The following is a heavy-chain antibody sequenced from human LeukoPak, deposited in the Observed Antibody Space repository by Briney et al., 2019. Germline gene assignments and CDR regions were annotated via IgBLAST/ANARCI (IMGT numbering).Heavy chain of an antibody. CDR1: GSTFTSYY. D-gene: IGHD2-2*01. CDR3: ARVRYCSSTSCRGPFDY. V-gene: IGHV1-46*01. Sequence: ASVKLSCKASGSTFTSYYMHWVRQAPGQGLEWMGIINPSGGSTSYAQKFQGRVTMTRDTSTSTVYMELSSLRSEDTAVYYCARVRYCSSTSCRGPFDYWGQGTLVTVSS. J-gene: IGHJ4*02. CDR2: INPSGGST.